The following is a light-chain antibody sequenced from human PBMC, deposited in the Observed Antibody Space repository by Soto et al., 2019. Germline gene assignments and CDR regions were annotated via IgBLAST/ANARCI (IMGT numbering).Light chain of an antibody. CDR2: AAS. J-gene: IGKJ1*01. Sequence: DIQMTQSPSSLSASVGDRVTITSRTNQSISSYLNWDQQKPGKAPKLLIYAASSLQSGVPSRFSGSGSGTDFTLTISSLQPEDSATYYCQQSYSTPRTFGQGTKVDIK. CDR1: QSISSY. V-gene: IGKV1-39*01. CDR3: QQSYSTPRT.